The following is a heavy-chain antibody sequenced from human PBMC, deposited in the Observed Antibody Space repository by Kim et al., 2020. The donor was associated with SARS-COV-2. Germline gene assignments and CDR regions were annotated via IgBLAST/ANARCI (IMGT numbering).Heavy chain of an antibody. D-gene: IGHD3-10*01. V-gene: IGHV1-46*01. Sequence: KFPGGVTMTRDTSTSTVYMELSSLRSEDTAVYYCARDRYYGSGSYTAMDVWGQGTTVTVSS. J-gene: IGHJ6*02. CDR3: ARDRYYGSGSYTAMDV.